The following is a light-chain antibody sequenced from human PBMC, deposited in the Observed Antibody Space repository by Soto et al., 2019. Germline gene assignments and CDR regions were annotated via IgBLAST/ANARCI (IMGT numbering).Light chain of an antibody. CDR1: QSVFYSSNNKNY. V-gene: IGKV4-1*01. CDR2: WAS. J-gene: IGKJ1*01. Sequence: DIVMTQSPASLAVSLGDRATINCKSSQSVFYSSNNKNYLAWYQQKPGQPPKLLIYWASTRESGVPDRFSGSGSGTDFTLPISSLQAEDVAVYYCQQYLHTPRTFGQGTKVDIK. CDR3: QQYLHTPRT.